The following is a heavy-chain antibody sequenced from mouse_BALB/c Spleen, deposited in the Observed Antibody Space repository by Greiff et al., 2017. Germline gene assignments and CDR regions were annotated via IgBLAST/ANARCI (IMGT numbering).Heavy chain of an antibody. D-gene: IGHD2-2*01. CDR3: ARLGLRRGGYFDY. Sequence: DVQLQESGPSLVKPSQTLSLTCSVTGDSITSGYWNWIRKFPGNKLEYMGYISYSGRPYYNPSLNSRISITRDTSKNQYYLKLNSVNTEDTATYYCARLGLRRGGYFDYWGQGTTLTVSS. V-gene: IGHV3-8*02. CDR1: GDSITSGY. CDR2: ISYSGRP. J-gene: IGHJ2*01.